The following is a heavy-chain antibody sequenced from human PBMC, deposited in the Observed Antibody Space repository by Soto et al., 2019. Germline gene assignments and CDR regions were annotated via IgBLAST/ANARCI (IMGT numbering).Heavy chain of an antibody. CDR2: ISFDGSNR. V-gene: IGHV3-33*01. CDR1: GFTFSSYG. J-gene: IGHJ6*03. Sequence: QVQLVESGGGVVQPGRSLRLSCAASGFTFSSYGMHWVRQAPGKGLEWVAIISFDGSNRYYADSVKGRFTISRDSAKNTLYLQVNSMRAEDTAVYYCARGAGVSHYNYYINVWGKGTTVTVSS. CDR3: ARGAGVSHYNYYINV. D-gene: IGHD6-19*01.